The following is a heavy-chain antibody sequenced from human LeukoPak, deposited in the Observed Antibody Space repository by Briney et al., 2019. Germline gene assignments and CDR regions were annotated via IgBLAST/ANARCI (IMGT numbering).Heavy chain of an antibody. CDR3: ARDWDIVVVVAATPAY. J-gene: IGHJ4*02. V-gene: IGHV1-2*02. D-gene: IGHD2-15*01. CDR1: GYTFTGYY. CDR2: INPNSGGT. Sequence: ASVKVSCKASGYTFTGYYMHWVRQAPGQGLEWMGWINPNSGGTNYAQKFQGRVTTTRDTSISTAYMELSRLRSGDTAVYYCARDWDIVVVVAATPAYWGQGTLVTVSS.